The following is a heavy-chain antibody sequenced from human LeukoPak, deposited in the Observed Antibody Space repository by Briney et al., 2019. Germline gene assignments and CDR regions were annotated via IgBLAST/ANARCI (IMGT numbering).Heavy chain of an antibody. J-gene: IGHJ2*01. V-gene: IGHV4-39*07. D-gene: IGHD4-17*01. CDR2: IYYSGST. Sequence: SETLSLTCTVSGGSISSSSYYWGWIRQPPGKGLEWIGSIYYSGSTYYNPSLKSRVTISVDMSKNQFSLKLSSVTAADTAVYYCARALDYGDYEDYWYFDLWGRGTLVTVSS. CDR3: ARALDYGDYEDYWYFDL. CDR1: GGSISSSSYY.